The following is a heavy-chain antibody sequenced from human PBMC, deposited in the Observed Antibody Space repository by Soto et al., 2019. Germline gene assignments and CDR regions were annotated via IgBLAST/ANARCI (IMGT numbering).Heavy chain of an antibody. J-gene: IGHJ4*02. CDR3: ARDYDLSGSWSVGFGS. CDR2: TSYDSTNT. V-gene: IGHV3-30-3*01. D-gene: IGHD3-22*01. Sequence: QVQLMESGGGVVQPGTTLRLSCSASEFTFNTYAMHWVRQAPGRGLDWVAVTSYDSTNTKYADSVKGRFTISRDNSKNALFLQMTSLTCEDTSVYYWARDYDLSGSWSVGFGSWGRGTLVFVSS. CDR1: EFTFNTYA.